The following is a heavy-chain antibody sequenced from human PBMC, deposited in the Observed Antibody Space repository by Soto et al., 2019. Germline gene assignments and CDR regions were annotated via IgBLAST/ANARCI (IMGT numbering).Heavy chain of an antibody. D-gene: IGHD3-10*01. Sequence: PSDTLSLTCTVSGGSISSGDYYWSWIRQPPGKGLEWIGYIYYSGSTYYNPPLKSRVTISVDTSKNQFSLKLSSVTAADTAVYYCARANGSGSYGYYYGMDVWGQGTTVTVSS. J-gene: IGHJ6*02. CDR1: GGSISSGDYY. V-gene: IGHV4-30-4*02. CDR3: ARANGSGSYGYYYGMDV. CDR2: IYYSGST.